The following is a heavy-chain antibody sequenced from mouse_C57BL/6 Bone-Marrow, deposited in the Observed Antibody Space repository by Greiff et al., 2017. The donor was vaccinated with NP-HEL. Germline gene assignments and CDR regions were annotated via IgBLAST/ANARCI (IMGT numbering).Heavy chain of an antibody. CDR1: GYTFTSYW. CDR3: ARIYSLRGYFDY. V-gene: IGHV1-52*01. J-gene: IGHJ2*01. CDR2: IDPSDSET. D-gene: IGHD2-1*01. Sequence: QVQLQQPGAELVRPGSSVKLSCKASGYTFTSYWMHWVKQRPIQGLEWIGNIDPSDSETHYNQKFKDKATLTVDKSSSTAYMQLSSLTSEDSAVYYCARIYSLRGYFDYWGQGTTLTVSS.